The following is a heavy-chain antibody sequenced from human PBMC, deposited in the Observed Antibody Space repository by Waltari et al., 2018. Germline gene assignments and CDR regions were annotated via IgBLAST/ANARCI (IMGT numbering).Heavy chain of an antibody. J-gene: IGHJ4*02. CDR1: GYSINSGYY. CDR2: IYHDGST. Sequence: QVQLQESGPGLLKPSETLSLTCGVSGYSINSGYYWGWIRQPPGKGLEWIGTIYHDGSTFYNPSLKSRLTMSMDTSKNEFSLELSSVTAADTAVYYCTRQVLGYCTSAPCRRLDSWGQGTLVTVSS. V-gene: IGHV4-38-2*01. CDR3: TRQVLGYCTSAPCRRLDS. D-gene: IGHD2-2*03.